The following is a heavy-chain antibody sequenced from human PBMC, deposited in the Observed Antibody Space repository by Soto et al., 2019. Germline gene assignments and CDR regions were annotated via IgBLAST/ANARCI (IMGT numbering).Heavy chain of an antibody. Sequence: ETLSLTCAVYGGSFSGYYWSWIRQPPGKGLEWIGEINHSGSTDYNPSLKSRVTISVDTSKNQFSLKLSSVTAADTAVYYCARGRSSSSWYYFDYWGQGTLVTVSS. CDR2: INHSGST. CDR3: ARGRSSSSWYYFDY. D-gene: IGHD6-13*01. J-gene: IGHJ4*02. V-gene: IGHV4-34*01. CDR1: GGSFSGYY.